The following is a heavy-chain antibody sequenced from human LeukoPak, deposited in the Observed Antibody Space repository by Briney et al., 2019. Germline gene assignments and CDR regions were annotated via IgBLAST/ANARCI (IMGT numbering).Heavy chain of an antibody. CDR1: GYTFNSYC. CDR3: AYFGGGGYDI. J-gene: IGHJ3*02. D-gene: IGHD3-10*01. V-gene: IGHV5-51*01. CDR2: IHPGDSKT. Sequence: GESLKISCKASGYTFNSYCIAWVRQMPGKGLEWMGIIHPGDSKTTYSPSFQGQVTISADKSIPSAYLQWSRLKASDSAMYYCAYFGGGGYDIWGQGTVVSVSS.